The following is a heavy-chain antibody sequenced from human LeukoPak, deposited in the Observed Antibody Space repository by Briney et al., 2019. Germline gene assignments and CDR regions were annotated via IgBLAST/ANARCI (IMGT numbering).Heavy chain of an antibody. V-gene: IGHV4-59*08. J-gene: IGHJ4*02. CDR1: GGSISSYY. D-gene: IGHD2-15*01. Sequence: SETLSLTCTVSGGSISSYYWSWIRQPPGKGLEWIGYIYYSGSTNYNPSLKSRVTISVDTSKNQFSLRLNSVTAADTAVYYCARLLPSARYWGQGTLVTVSS. CDR3: ARLLPSARY. CDR2: IYYSGST.